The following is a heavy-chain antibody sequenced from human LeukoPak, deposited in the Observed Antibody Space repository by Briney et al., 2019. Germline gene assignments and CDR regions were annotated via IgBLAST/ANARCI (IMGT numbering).Heavy chain of an antibody. CDR2: INPDSGGT. Sequence: ASVKVSCKASGFTFTSSAVQWVRQARGQRLEWMGWINPDSGGTNYAQKFQGRVTMTRDTSISTAYMELSRLRSDDTAVYYCARALVVYAKGELGDYWVQGTLVTVSS. CDR3: ARALVVYAKGELGDY. CDR1: GFTFTSSA. V-gene: IGHV1-2*02. D-gene: IGHD2-8*02. J-gene: IGHJ4*02.